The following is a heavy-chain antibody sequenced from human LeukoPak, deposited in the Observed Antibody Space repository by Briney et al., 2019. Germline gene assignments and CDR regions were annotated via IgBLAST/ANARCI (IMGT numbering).Heavy chain of an antibody. D-gene: IGHD3-22*01. CDR1: GYTLTELS. CDR3: ARALRRVVVISAQQYYFDY. Sequence: GASVKVSCKVSGYTLTELSMHWVRQAPGKGLEWMGGFDPEDGETIYAQKFQGRVTMTEDTSTDTAYMELSSLRSEDTAVYYCARALRRVVVISAQQYYFDYWGQGTLVTVSS. V-gene: IGHV1-24*01. CDR2: FDPEDGET. J-gene: IGHJ4*02.